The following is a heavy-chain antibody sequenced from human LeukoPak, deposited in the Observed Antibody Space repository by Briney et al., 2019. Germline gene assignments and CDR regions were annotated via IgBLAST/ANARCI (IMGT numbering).Heavy chain of an antibody. CDR2: INSDGSST. Sequence: PGGSLILSCAASGFTFSSYWMHWVRQAPGKGLVWVSRINSDGSSTSYADSVKGRFTISRDNAKNTLYLQMNSLRAEDTAVYYCARAARGAAAGTVEFDYWGQGTLVTVSS. CDR1: GFTFSSYW. V-gene: IGHV3-74*01. CDR3: ARAARGAAAGTVEFDY. D-gene: IGHD6-13*01. J-gene: IGHJ4*02.